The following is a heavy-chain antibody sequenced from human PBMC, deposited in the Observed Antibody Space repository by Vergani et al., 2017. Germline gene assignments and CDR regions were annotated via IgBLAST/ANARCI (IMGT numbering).Heavy chain of an antibody. CDR3: AKAARYYDFWSGYRDY. J-gene: IGHJ4*02. CDR1: GFTFSSYA. V-gene: IGHV3-23*01. Sequence: EVQLLESGGGLVQPGGSLRLSCAASGFTFSSYAMSWVRQAPGKGLEWVSAIIGSGGSTYYADSVKGRFTISRDNSKNTLYLQMNSLRAEDTAVYYCAKAARYYDFWSGYRDYWGQGTLVTVSS. CDR2: IIGSGGST. D-gene: IGHD3-3*01.